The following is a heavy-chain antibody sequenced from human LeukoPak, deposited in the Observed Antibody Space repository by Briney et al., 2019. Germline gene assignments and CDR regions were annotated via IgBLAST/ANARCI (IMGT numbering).Heavy chain of an antibody. CDR1: GYTFTSYG. CDR3: AREWDCSSTSCLYEGATAFDI. V-gene: IGHV1-18*01. CDR2: ISAYNGNT. D-gene: IGHD2-2*01. Sequence: ASVKVSCKSSGYTFTSYGISWVRQAPGQGLEWMGWISAYNGNTNYAQKLQGRVTMTPDTSTSTAYMELRSLRSDDTAVYYCAREWDCSSTSCLYEGATAFDIWGQGTMVTVSS. J-gene: IGHJ3*02.